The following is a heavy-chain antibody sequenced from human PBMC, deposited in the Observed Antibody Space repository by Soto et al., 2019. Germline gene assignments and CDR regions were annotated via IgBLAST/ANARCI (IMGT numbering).Heavy chain of an antibody. J-gene: IGHJ6*02. V-gene: IGHV1-46*01. Sequence: GASVKVSCKASGYTFTSYYMHWVRQAPGQGLEWMGIINPSGGSTSYAQKFQGRVTMTRDTSTSTVYMELSSLRSEDTAVYYCARDGGGSGSYKDYYYYYGMDVWGQGTTVTVSS. CDR2: INPSGGST. CDR1: GYTFTSYY. D-gene: IGHD1-26*01. CDR3: ARDGGGSGSYKDYYYYYGMDV.